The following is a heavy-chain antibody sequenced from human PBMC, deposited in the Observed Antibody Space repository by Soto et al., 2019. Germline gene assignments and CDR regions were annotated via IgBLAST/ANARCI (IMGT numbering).Heavy chain of an antibody. CDR3: AKEQQDAFDI. J-gene: IGHJ3*02. CDR2: ISWNSGSI. D-gene: IGHD6-13*01. CDR1: GFTFDDYA. V-gene: IGHV3-9*01. Sequence: EVQLVESGGGLVQPGRSLRLSCAASGFTFDDYAMHWVRQASGKGLEWVSGISWNSGSIGYADTVKGRFTISRDNAKNSLYLQMNSLRAEDTALYYCAKEQQDAFDIWGQGTMVTVSS.